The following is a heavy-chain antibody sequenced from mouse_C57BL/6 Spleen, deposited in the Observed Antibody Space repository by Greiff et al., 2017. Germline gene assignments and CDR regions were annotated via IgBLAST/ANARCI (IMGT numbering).Heavy chain of an antibody. CDR3: AREGLRQRYAMDY. CDR2: ISDGGSYT. CDR1: GFTFSSYA. Sequence: EVKVVESGGGLVKPGGSLKLSCAASGFTFSSYAMSWVRQTPEKRLEWVATISDGGSYTYYPDNVKGRFTISRDNAKNNLYLQLSHLKSEDTAMYYCAREGLRQRYAMDYWGQGTAVTVSA. V-gene: IGHV5-4*01. J-gene: IGHJ4*01. D-gene: IGHD2-4*01.